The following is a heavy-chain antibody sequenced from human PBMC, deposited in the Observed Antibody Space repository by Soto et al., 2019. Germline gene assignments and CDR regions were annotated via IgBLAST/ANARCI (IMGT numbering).Heavy chain of an antibody. CDR3: AKDQGVVAAMRGEYFDC. J-gene: IGHJ4*02. Sequence: EVQLLESGGGLVQPGGSLRLSCAASGFTFNTYAMNWVRQAPGKGLEWVSGISGSGNTRYYSESVKGRFTISRDSSKNTLYLQVNSLRAEDTAVYYCAKDQGVVAAMRGEYFDCWGQGTLVTVSS. CDR2: ISGSGNTR. CDR1: GFTFNTYA. V-gene: IGHV3-23*01. D-gene: IGHD5-12*01.